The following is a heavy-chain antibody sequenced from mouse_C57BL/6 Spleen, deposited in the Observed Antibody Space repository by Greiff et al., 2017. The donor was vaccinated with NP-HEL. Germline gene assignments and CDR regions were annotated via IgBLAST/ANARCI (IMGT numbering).Heavy chain of an antibody. Sequence: VQLVESGPGLVAPSQSLSITCTVSGFSLTSYAISWVRQPPGKGLEWLGVIWTGGGTNYNSALTSRLSISKDNSKSQVFLKMNSLQTDDTAGYYCARDYYGSSYAMDYWGQGTSVTVSS. J-gene: IGHJ4*01. D-gene: IGHD1-1*01. CDR3: ARDYYGSSYAMDY. CDR2: IWTGGGT. CDR1: GFSLTSYA. V-gene: IGHV2-9-1*01.